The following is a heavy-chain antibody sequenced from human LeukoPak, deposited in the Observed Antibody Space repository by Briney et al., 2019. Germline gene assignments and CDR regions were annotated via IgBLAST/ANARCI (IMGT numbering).Heavy chain of an antibody. J-gene: IGHJ4*02. D-gene: IGHD6-13*01. CDR2: IYYSGST. CDR1: GGSISSYY. CDR3: ARSLAAAYDY. Sequence: SETLSLTCTVSGGSISSYYWSWIRQPPGKGLEWIGYIYYSGSTNYNPSLKSRVTISVDASKNQFSLKLSSVTAADTAVYYCARSLAAAYDYWGQGTLVTVSS. V-gene: IGHV4-59*01.